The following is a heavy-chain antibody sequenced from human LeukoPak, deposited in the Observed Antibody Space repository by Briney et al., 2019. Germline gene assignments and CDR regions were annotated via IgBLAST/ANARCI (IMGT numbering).Heavy chain of an antibody. V-gene: IGHV4-59*12. Sequence: SETLSLTCTVSGGSISSYYWSWIRQPPGKGLEWIAYIYYSGSTNYNPSLKSRVTISVDTSKNQFSLKLSSVTAADTAVYYCARDQDNWFDPWGQGTLVTVSS. J-gene: IGHJ5*02. CDR3: ARDQDNWFDP. CDR1: GGSISSYY. CDR2: IYYSGST.